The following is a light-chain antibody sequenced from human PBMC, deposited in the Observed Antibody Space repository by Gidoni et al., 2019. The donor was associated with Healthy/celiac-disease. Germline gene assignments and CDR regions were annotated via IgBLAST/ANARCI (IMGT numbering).Light chain of an antibody. CDR1: QSLLHSNGYNY. V-gene: IGKV2-28*01. CDR2: LGS. Sequence: IVMTHSPLSLPVTPGEPAYISCRSSQSLLHSNGYNYLDWYLQKPGQSPQLLIYLGSNRASGVPDRFSGSGSGTDFTLKISRVEAEDVGVYYCMQALQTPFTFXPXTKVDIK. CDR3: MQALQTPFT. J-gene: IGKJ3*01.